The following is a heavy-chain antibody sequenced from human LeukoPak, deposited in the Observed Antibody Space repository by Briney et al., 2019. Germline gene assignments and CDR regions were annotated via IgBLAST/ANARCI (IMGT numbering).Heavy chain of an antibody. J-gene: IGHJ5*02. D-gene: IGHD5-12*01. Sequence: ASVKVSCKASGYTFTTYGISWVRQAPGQGLEWMGWISTYNGNTNYAQNLQGRVTMTTDTSTTTAYMELRSLRSDDTAVYYCARDRRGSGDDPGVWFDPWGQGTLVTVSS. CDR1: GYTFTTYG. V-gene: IGHV1-18*01. CDR2: ISTYNGNT. CDR3: ARDRRGSGDDPGVWFDP.